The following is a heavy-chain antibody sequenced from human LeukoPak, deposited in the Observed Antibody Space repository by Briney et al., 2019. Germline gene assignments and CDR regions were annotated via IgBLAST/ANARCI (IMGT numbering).Heavy chain of an antibody. V-gene: IGHV3-7*01. CDR2: IKQDGSEK. J-gene: IGHJ4*02. Sequence: PGGSLRLSCAASGFTFSSYWMSWVRQAPGKGLEWVANIKQDGSEKYYVDSVKGRFTISRDNAKNSLYPQMNSLRAEDTAVYYCARGTDIVVVVAAMTSYYFDYWGQGTLVTVSS. CDR3: ARGTDIVVVVAAMTSYYFDY. CDR1: GFTFSSYW. D-gene: IGHD2-15*01.